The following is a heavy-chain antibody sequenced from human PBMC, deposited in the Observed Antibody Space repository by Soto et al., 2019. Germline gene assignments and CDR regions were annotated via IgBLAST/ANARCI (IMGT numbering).Heavy chain of an antibody. Sequence: QITLKESGPTLVKPTQTLTLTCTVSGFSLNTTAVGVGGIRQPPGKALEWLALIYWANDKRYNPSLKTRLTITQDSAKNQVLLKMTNMDPVDTATYFCAHREGDVYVWGSYKAAFDIWGRGTRFTVSS. CDR1: GFSLNTTAVG. CDR2: IYWANDK. D-gene: IGHD3-16*01. V-gene: IGHV2-5*02. CDR3: AHREGDVYVWGSYKAAFDI. J-gene: IGHJ3*02.